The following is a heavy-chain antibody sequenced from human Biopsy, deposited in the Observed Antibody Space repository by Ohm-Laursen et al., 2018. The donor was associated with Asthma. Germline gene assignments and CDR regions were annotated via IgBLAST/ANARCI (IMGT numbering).Heavy chain of an antibody. CDR3: AREGVAGTHIED. V-gene: IGHV3-30*05. CDR1: GFSFSEFV. D-gene: IGHD6-19*01. J-gene: IGHJ4*02. CDR2: ISYDGSSI. Sequence: SLRLSCAASGFSFSEFVMHWVRQAPGKGLEWVAVISYDGSSIYYADSVKGRFTISRDNSKNTLSLQMNSLTAEGTAVYYCAREGVAGTHIEDWGQGTLVTVSS.